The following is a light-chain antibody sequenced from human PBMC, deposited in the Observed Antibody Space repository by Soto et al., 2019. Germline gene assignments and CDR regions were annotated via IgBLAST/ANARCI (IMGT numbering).Light chain of an antibody. Sequence: DIQMTQSPSTLSASVGDRVTITCRASQSISNWLVWYQQKPGKAPKVLIYKASSLESGVPSRFSGSGSGTEFTLTISSLQPDDFATYFCQHYNIYSWTFGQGTKVEIK. J-gene: IGKJ1*01. CDR2: KAS. CDR1: QSISNW. CDR3: QHYNIYSWT. V-gene: IGKV1-5*03.